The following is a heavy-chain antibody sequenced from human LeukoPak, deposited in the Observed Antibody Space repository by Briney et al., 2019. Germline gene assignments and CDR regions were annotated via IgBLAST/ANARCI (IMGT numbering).Heavy chain of an antibody. CDR3: ARQTGSGLFSLP. V-gene: IGHV4-39*01. J-gene: IGHJ4*02. Sequence: SETLSLTCTVSGDSISSSNCYWGWIRQPPGKGLEWIGSIYFSGGTYYNASLKSRVTISVDTSKNQFSLKLSSVTAADTAVYYCARQTGSGLFSLPGGQGTLVTASS. CDR2: IYFSGGT. D-gene: IGHD3-10*01. CDR1: GDSISSSNCY.